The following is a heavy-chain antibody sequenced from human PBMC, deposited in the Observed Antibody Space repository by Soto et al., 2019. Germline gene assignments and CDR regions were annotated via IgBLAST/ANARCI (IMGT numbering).Heavy chain of an antibody. CDR1: GFTVSSNY. V-gene: IGHV3-7*01. D-gene: IGHD2-21*01. CDR2: IKQDGSES. J-gene: IGHJ5*02. Sequence: GGSLRLSCAASGFTVSSNYMSWVRQAPGKGLEWVANIKQDGSESNYADSVKGRFTISRDNAENSLYLQMTSLRAEDTAVYYCASARHIGPWGQGTLVTVSS. CDR3: ASARHIGP.